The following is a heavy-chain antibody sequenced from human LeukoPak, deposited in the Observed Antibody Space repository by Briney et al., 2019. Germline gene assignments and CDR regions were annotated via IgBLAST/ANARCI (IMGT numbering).Heavy chain of an antibody. CDR1: GFTFSSQA. CDR3: ARGNSGCLDD. V-gene: IGHV3-30-3*01. D-gene: IGHD3-22*01. CDR2: ISNDGSKK. Sequence: GGSLRLSCAASGFTFSSQAMHWVRQDPGKGLEWVAVISNDGSKKYYAGSVKGRFTISRDDSKNTLYLQMNSLRAEDTAVYHCARGNSGCLDDWGQGNLVTVSS. J-gene: IGHJ4*02.